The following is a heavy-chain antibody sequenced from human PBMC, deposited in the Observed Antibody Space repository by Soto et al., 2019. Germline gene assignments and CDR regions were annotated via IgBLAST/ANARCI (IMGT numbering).Heavy chain of an antibody. CDR1: GDSISNSNYF. V-gene: IGHV4-39*01. D-gene: IGHD2-15*01. CDR3: ARDDVHCSGGRCYGVPMDV. CDR2: IYYTGST. J-gene: IGHJ6*03. Sequence: SETLSLTCTVSGDSISNSNYFWGWIRQPPGKGLELIGIIYYTGSTYYNSSLKSRLTISVDTSKNQFSLRLSSVTAADTAVYYCARDDVHCSGGRCYGVPMDVWGKGTTVTVSS.